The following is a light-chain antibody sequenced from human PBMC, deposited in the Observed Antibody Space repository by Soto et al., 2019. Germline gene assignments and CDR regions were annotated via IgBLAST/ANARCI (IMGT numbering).Light chain of an antibody. Sequence: DIQMTPSPSTLSASVGDRVTITCRASQAIGSSFAWYRQTPGKVPEVLIYGASTLQNGVPSRFSGGGSGTDITLTIDRLQPEDFATYYCQQVDVYPSTFGGGTKVDIK. CDR2: GAS. J-gene: IGKJ4*01. V-gene: IGKV1-9*01. CDR1: QAIGSS. CDR3: QQVDVYPST.